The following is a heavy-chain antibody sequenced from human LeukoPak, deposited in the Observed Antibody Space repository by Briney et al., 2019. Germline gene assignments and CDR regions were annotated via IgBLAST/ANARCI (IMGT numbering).Heavy chain of an antibody. CDR2: ISYDGSNK. J-gene: IGHJ1*01. CDR1: GFTFSSYA. V-gene: IGHV3-30-3*01. CDR3: AKAGIKGGYCSSTSCLYFQH. Sequence: GGSLRLSCAASGFTFSSYAMHWVRQAPGKGLEWVAVISYDGSNKYYADSVKGRFTISRDNSKNTLYLQMNSLRAEDTAVYYCAKAGIKGGYCSSTSCLYFQHWGQGTLVTVSS. D-gene: IGHD2-2*01.